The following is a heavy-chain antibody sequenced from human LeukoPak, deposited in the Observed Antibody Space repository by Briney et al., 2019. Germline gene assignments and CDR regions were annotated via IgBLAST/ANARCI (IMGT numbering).Heavy chain of an antibody. D-gene: IGHD3-9*01. CDR2: ISGSGGST. CDR3: AKDGPPYTLRYFDWGPYNWFDP. V-gene: IGHV3-23*01. J-gene: IGHJ5*02. CDR1: GFTFSSYA. Sequence: PGGSLRLSRAASGFTFSSYAMIWVRQAPGKGLEWVSAISGSGGSTYYADSVKGRFTISRDNSKNTLYLQMNSLRAEDTAVYYCAKDGPPYTLRYFDWGPYNWFDPWGQGTLVTVSS.